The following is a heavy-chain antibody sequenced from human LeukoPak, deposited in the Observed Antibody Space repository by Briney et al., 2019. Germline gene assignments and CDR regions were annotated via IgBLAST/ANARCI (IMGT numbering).Heavy chain of an antibody. CDR2: INHSGST. CDR1: GGSFSGYY. CDR3: ARNRHFDY. J-gene: IGHJ4*02. V-gene: IGHV4-34*01. D-gene: IGHD1-14*01. Sequence: SETLSLTCAVYGGSFSGYYWSWIRQPPGKELEWIGEINHSGSTNYNPSLKSRVTISVDTSKNQFSLKLSSVTAADTAVYYCARNRHFDYWGQGTLVTVSS.